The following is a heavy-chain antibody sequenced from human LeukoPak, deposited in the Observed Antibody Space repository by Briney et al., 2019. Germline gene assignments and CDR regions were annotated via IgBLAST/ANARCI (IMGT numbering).Heavy chain of an antibody. CDR3: ARLVVGSGFDY. Sequence: SETLSLTCTVSGDSMSSYYWCWIRPPLGKGLEWIAYISYSGSTKYNSSLKNRVTISIDTSKNQSSLRLSSLTAADTAVYYCARLVVGSGFDYWGQGTLVTVSS. D-gene: IGHD1-26*01. J-gene: IGHJ4*02. CDR1: GDSMSSYY. V-gene: IGHV4-59*01. CDR2: ISYSGST.